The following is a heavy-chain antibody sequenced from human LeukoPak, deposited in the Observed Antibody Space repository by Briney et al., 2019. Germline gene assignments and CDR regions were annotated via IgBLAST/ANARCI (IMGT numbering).Heavy chain of an antibody. V-gene: IGHV4-39*07. CDR1: GGSISSSSYY. Sequence: SETLSLTCTVSGGSISSSSYYWGWLRQPPGKGLEWIGSIYYSGSTYYNPSLKSRVTISVDTSKNQFSLKLSSVTAADTAVYYCAREGRWGIAARPIWFDPWGQGTLVTVSS. D-gene: IGHD6-6*01. J-gene: IGHJ5*02. CDR3: AREGRWGIAARPIWFDP. CDR2: IYYSGST.